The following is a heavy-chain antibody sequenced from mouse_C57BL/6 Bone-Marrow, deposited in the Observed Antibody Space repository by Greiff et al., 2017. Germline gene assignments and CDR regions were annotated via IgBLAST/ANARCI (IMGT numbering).Heavy chain of an antibody. CDR2: ISDGGSYT. CDR3: ARWLLGAMDY. V-gene: IGHV5-4*01. J-gene: IGHJ4*01. D-gene: IGHD2-3*01. CDR1: GFTFSSYA. Sequence: EVQVVESGGGLVKPGGSLKLSCAASGFTFSSYAMSWVRQTPEKRLEWVATISDGGSYTYYPDNVKGRFTISRDNAKNNLYLQMSHLKSEDTAMYYCARWLLGAMDYWGQGTSVTVSS.